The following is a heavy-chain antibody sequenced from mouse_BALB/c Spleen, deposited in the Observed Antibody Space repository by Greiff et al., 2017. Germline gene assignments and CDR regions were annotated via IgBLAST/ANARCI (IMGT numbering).Heavy chain of an antibody. V-gene: IGHV14-3*02. J-gene: IGHJ4*01. CDR3: ASYAMDY. Sequence: VQLQQSGAELVKPGASVKLSCTASGFNFKDTYMHWVKQRPGQGLEWIGRIYPANGNTKYDPKFQGKATITAVTSSNTAYLQLSSLTSEDSAVYYCASYAMDYRGQGTSVTVAS. CDR2: IYPANGNT. CDR1: GFNFKDTY.